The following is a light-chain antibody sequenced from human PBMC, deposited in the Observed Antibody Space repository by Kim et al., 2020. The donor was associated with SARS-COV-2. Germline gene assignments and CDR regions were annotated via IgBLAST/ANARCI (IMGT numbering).Light chain of an antibody. CDR3: QAWDSSNVV. CDR2: QDS. V-gene: IGLV3-1*01. CDR1: KWGDEY. Sequence: SVSQGKTTSITCSGDKWGDEYACWYQQKPGQSPVLVIYQDSKRPSGIPERFSGSNSGNTATLTISETQAMDEADYYCQAWDSSNVVFGGGTQLTVL. J-gene: IGLJ2*01.